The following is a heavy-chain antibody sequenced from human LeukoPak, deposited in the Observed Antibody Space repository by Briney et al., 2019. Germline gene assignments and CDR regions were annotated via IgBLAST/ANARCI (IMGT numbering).Heavy chain of an antibody. CDR3: AKGRLVPDY. CDR1: GFTFSNAW. D-gene: IGHD3-9*01. V-gene: IGHV3-7*03. J-gene: IGHJ4*02. Sequence: GGSLRLSCAASGFTFSNAWMSWVRQAPGKGLEWVANIKQDGSEKYYVDSVRGRFTISRDNSKNTLYLQMNSLRAEDTAVYYCAKGRLVPDYWGQGILVTVSS. CDR2: IKQDGSEK.